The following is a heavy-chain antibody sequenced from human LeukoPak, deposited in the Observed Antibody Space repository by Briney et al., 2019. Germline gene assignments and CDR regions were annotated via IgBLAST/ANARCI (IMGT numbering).Heavy chain of an antibody. CDR2: INPSGGST. CDR1: GYTFTSYY. Sequence: ASVKVSCKASGYTFTSYYMHWVRQAPGQGLEWMGIINPSGGSTSYAQKFQGRVTMTRDTSTSTVYRELSSLRSEDTAVYYCARVEMATLYFDYWGQGTLVTVSS. CDR3: ARVEMATLYFDY. J-gene: IGHJ4*02. D-gene: IGHD5-24*01. V-gene: IGHV1-46*01.